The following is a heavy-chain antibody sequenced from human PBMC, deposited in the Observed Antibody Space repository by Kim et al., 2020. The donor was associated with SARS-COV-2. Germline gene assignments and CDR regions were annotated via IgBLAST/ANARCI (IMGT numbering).Heavy chain of an antibody. J-gene: IGHJ4*02. D-gene: IGHD3-22*01. Sequence: SETLSLTCAVYGGSFSGYYWSWIRQPPGKGLEWIGEINHSGSTNYNPSLKSRVTISVDTSKNQFSLKLSSVTAADTAVYYCARGGGPYYYDTPYYFDYWGQGTLVTVSS. CDR2: INHSGST. CDR1: GGSFSGYY. CDR3: ARGGGPYYYDTPYYFDY. V-gene: IGHV4-34*01.